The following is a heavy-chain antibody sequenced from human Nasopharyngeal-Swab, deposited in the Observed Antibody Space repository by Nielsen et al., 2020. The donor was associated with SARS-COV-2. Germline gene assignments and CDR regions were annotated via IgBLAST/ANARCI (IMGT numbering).Heavy chain of an antibody. CDR3: ARGAPSSYWFDP. V-gene: IGHV4-34*01. CDR2: FKYGGSS. J-gene: IGHJ5*02. CDR1: GGSFSNYY. Sequence: SQTPSLTCAVFGGSFSNYYWTWIRQPPGKELEWIGEFKYGGSSNYNPSLKSRVTMSLDTSKNQFSLELSSVTAADTAVYYCARGAPSSYWFDPWGQGTLVTVSS.